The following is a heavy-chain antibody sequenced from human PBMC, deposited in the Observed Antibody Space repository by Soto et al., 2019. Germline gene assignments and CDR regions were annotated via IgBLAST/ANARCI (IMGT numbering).Heavy chain of an antibody. D-gene: IGHD3-22*01. CDR3: ARDLTPHYYDSSGYPGYFDY. CDR2: IYTSGST. V-gene: IGHV4-4*07. Sequence: QVQLQESGPGLVKPSETLSLTCTVSGGSISSYYWCWIRQPAGKGLEWIGRIYTSGSTNYNPALKSRVTMSVDTSKNHFSLKLSSVTAADPAVYYCARDLTPHYYDSSGYPGYFDYWGQGTLVTVSS. CDR1: GGSISSYY. J-gene: IGHJ4*02.